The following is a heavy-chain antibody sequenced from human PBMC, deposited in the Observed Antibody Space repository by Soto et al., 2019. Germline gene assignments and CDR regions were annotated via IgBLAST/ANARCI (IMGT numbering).Heavy chain of an antibody. J-gene: IGHJ4*02. CDR1: GGTFSSHV. Sequence: QVQLVQSGAEVKKPESSVKVSCKASGGTFSSHVFNWVRQAPGQGLEWMGGFMPIIGTANYAQKFQGRVTITADESTSTAYMELSSLRSEDTAVYYCARDLEFRDGNISHLDYWGQGTLVTVSS. V-gene: IGHV1-69*01. CDR2: FMPIIGTA. D-gene: IGHD3-10*01. CDR3: ARDLEFRDGNISHLDY.